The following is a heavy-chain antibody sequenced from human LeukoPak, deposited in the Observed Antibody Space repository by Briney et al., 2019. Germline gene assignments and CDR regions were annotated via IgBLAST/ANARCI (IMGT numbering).Heavy chain of an antibody. D-gene: IGHD2-15*01. CDR2: ISAYNGKT. CDR3: ARSIYCSGGSCYGEFDY. J-gene: IGHJ4*02. CDR1: GYTLTSYG. Sequence: ASVKVSCKASGYTLTSYGISWVRQAPGQGLEWMGWISAYNGKTNYAQKLQGRVTMTTDTSTSTAYMELRSLRSDDTAVYYCARSIYCSGGSCYGEFDYWGQGTLVTVSS. V-gene: IGHV1-18*01.